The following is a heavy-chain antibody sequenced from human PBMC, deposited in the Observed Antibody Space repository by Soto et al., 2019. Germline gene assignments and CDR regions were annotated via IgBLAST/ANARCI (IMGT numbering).Heavy chain of an antibody. V-gene: IGHV1-3*01. CDR3: ARVSGYYSWDD. CDR2: INAGNGNT. D-gene: IGHD3-22*01. Sequence: QVQLVQSGAEVKKPGASVKVSCKASGYSFTSYAMHWVRQAPGQRLEWMGLINAGNGNTKYSQKFQGRVTITRDTSASTAYLELISLRSEDTAVYYCARVSGYYSWDDWGQGTLVTVSS. J-gene: IGHJ4*02. CDR1: GYSFTSYA.